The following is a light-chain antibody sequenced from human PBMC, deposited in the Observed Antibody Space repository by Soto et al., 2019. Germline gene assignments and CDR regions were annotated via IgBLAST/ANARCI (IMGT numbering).Light chain of an antibody. CDR1: QDIRSY. V-gene: IGKV1-39*01. CDR3: QQGYSTQWT. CDR2: ATS. J-gene: IGKJ1*01. Sequence: DIQMTQSPSSLSASVGDRVSITCRASQDIRSYLNWYQQKPGKAPELLIYATSNLQSGAPPRFSASGSGTDFTLTISSLQPEDFATSYYQQGYSTQWTSGQGTKVEIK.